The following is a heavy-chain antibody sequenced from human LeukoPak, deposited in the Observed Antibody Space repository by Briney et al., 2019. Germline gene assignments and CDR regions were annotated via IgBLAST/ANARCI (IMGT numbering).Heavy chain of an antibody. D-gene: IGHD1-1*01. CDR1: GFTFTNYW. CDR2: MNQDGSKK. Sequence: GGPLRLSCAASGFTFTNYWMNWVRQAPGKGLEWVANMNQDGSKKYYMDSVKGRFTISRDNAKNSLYLQMNSLRAEDTAVYYCATNNGRNYWGQGTLVTVSS. J-gene: IGHJ4*02. CDR3: ATNNGRNY. V-gene: IGHV3-7*02.